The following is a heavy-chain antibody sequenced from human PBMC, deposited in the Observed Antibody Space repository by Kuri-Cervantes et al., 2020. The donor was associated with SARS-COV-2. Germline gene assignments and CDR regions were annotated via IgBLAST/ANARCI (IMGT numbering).Heavy chain of an antibody. V-gene: IGHV3-66*02. CDR3: ARSCTYARCSEYFQH. CDR1: GFIVSSSY. D-gene: IGHD2-8*01. CDR2: IYGGGGT. J-gene: IGHJ1*01. Sequence: GESLKISCAASGFIVSSSYMSWVRQAPGKGLEWVSIIYGGGGTYYADSVKGQFTISRDISKNTVFLQMNRLRPEDTAVYYCARSCTYARCSEYFQHWGQGTLVTVSS.